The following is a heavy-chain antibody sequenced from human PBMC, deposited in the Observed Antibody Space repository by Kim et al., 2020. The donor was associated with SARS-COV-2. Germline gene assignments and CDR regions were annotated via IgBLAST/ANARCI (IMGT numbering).Heavy chain of an antibody. CDR2: ST. V-gene: IGHV4-59*01. CDR3: ARDSGSKFDY. Sequence: STNNNPSLKSRVTISVDTSKNQFSLKLSAVTAADTAVYYCARDSGSKFDYWGQGALVTVSS. J-gene: IGHJ4*02.